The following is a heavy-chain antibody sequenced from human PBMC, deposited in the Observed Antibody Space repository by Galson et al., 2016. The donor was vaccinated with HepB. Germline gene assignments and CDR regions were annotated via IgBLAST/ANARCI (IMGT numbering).Heavy chain of an antibody. CDR1: GFTFDRYA. V-gene: IGHV3-23*01. Sequence: SLRLSCAASGFTFDRYAMNWVRQAPGKGLEWVSAVLASGLSTYYAASVRGRFTISRDNSKNTLSLQLDSLRAEDTAVYYCAKGSSGYYYVSDHWGQGTLVTVSS. CDR3: AKGSSGYYYVSDH. J-gene: IGHJ4*02. D-gene: IGHD3-22*01. CDR2: VLASGLST.